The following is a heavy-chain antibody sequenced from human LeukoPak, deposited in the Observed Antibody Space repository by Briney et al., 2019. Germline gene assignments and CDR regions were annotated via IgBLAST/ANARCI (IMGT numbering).Heavy chain of an antibody. Sequence: ASVKVSCKASGGTFSSYDINWVRQATGQGLEWMGWMNPNSGNTGYAQKFQGRVTMTRNTSISTAYMELSSLRSEDAAVYYCAREWASSSWFTYYYYGMDVWGQGTTVTVSS. D-gene: IGHD6-13*01. CDR3: AREWASSSWFTYYYYGMDV. CDR2: MNPNSGNT. J-gene: IGHJ6*02. V-gene: IGHV1-8*02. CDR1: GGTFSSYD.